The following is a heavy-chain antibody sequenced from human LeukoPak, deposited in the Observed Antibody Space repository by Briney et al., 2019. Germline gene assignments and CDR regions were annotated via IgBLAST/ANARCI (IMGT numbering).Heavy chain of an antibody. CDR1: GFTFSSYE. CDR2: ISSSGSNI. D-gene: IGHD3-10*01. Sequence: PGLSLRLSCAASGFTFSSYEMNWVRQAPGKGLEWVSYISSSGSNIYYADSVKGRFTISRDNAKNSLYLQMNSLRAEDTAVYYCARDDYGSGSYYRDWGQGTLVTVSS. J-gene: IGHJ4*02. V-gene: IGHV3-48*03. CDR3: ARDDYGSGSYYRD.